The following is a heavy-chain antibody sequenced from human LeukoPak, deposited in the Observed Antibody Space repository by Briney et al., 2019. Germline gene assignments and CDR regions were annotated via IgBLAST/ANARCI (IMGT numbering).Heavy chain of an antibody. J-gene: IGHJ6*02. V-gene: IGHV4-34*01. CDR1: GESFNDYY. D-gene: IGHD3-10*01. CDR3: ARLWFGESPLYYYYYGLDV. CDR2: MNHSGSI. Sequence: SETLSLTCAVYGESFNDYYWSWIRQHPGKGLEWIAEMNHSGSINCNPSLKSRVTISVDTSKNQFSLKLNSVTAADTAVYYCARLWFGESPLYYYYYGLDVWGQGTTVTVSS.